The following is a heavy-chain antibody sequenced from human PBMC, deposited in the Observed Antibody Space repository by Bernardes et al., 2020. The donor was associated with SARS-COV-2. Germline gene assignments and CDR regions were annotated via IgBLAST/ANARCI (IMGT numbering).Heavy chain of an antibody. CDR2: VNPNSGDT. J-gene: IGHJ4*02. CDR3: AKGPCNWNYTRFDQ. D-gene: IGHD1-7*01. Sequence: ASVKVSCKASGYTFTSNCMHWVRQAPGQGLDWMGWVNPNSGDTNYAQKFQGRVTATADTSITTVYMELTSLTSDDTAVYYCAKGPCNWNYTRFDQWGQGTLDTVSS. V-gene: IGHV1-2*02. CDR1: GYTFTSNC.